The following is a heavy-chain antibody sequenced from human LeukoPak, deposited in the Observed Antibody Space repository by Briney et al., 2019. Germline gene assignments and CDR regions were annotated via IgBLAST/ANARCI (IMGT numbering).Heavy chain of an antibody. J-gene: IGHJ3*02. CDR3: ARGDRYCSGGSCYSGDAFDI. CDR1: GFTFSSYE. V-gene: IGHV3-48*03. D-gene: IGHD2-15*01. Sequence: PGGSLRLSCAASGFTFSSYEMNWVRQAPGKGLEWISSISSSGSTIYYADPVKGRFTISRDNAKNSLYLQMNSLRAEDTAVYYCARGDRYCSGGSCYSGDAFDIWGQGTMVTVSS. CDR2: ISSSGSTI.